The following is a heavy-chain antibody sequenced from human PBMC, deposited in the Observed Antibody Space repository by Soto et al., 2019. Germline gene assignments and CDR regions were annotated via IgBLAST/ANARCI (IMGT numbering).Heavy chain of an antibody. CDR2: ISGSGGST. Sequence: GGSLRLSCAASGFTFSSYAMSWVRQAPGKGLEWVSAISGSGGSTYYADSVKGRFTISRDNSKNTLYLQMNSLRAEDRAVYYCAKEGDFDWLHYYYYYMDVWGKGTTVTVSS. J-gene: IGHJ6*03. CDR1: GFTFSSYA. V-gene: IGHV3-23*01. CDR3: AKEGDFDWLHYYYYYMDV. D-gene: IGHD3-9*01.